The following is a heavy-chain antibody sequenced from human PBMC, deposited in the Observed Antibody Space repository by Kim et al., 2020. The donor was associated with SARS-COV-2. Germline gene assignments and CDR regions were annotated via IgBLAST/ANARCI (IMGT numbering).Heavy chain of an antibody. V-gene: IGHV3-30-3*01. D-gene: IGHD1-1*01. CDR2: ISYDGSKT. CDR3: ARAPNNAWHNFDY. J-gene: IGHJ4*02. Sequence: GGSLRLSCAASGFTFDRFTIHWVRQTPGTGLEWVADISYDGSKTEYADSVRGRFTISRDNSNNVVSLQISSLRLEDTAVYHCARAPNNAWHNFDYWGQGTLVTVSS. CDR1: GFTFDRFT.